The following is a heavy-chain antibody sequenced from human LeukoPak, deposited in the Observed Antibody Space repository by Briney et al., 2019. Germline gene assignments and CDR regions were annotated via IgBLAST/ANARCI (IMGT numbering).Heavy chain of an antibody. CDR1: GGSISSGSYY. CDR3: ARQADFGGVIVSSWFDP. V-gene: IGHV4-61*02. J-gene: IGHJ5*02. D-gene: IGHD3-16*02. CDR2: ISTTGST. Sequence: PSETLSLTCTVSGGSISSGSYYWSWIRQPAGKGLEWTGRISTTGSTNYNPSLKSRVTISVDTSKNQFSLKVNSVTAADTAVYFCARQADFGGVIVSSWFDPWGEGAQVTVSS.